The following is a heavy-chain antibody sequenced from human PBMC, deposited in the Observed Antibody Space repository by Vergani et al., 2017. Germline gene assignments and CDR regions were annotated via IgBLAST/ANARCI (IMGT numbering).Heavy chain of an antibody. Sequence: QVQLQESGPGLVKPSGTLSLTCAVSGGSISSSNWWSWVRQPPGKGLEWIGEIYHSGSTNSNPSLKSRVTISVDKSKNQFSLKLSSVTAADTAVYYCARVPYVVVVPAAIVDNYWGQGTLVTVSS. J-gene: IGHJ4*02. CDR2: IYHSGST. CDR1: GGSISSSNW. V-gene: IGHV4-4*02. CDR3: ARVPYVVVVPAAIVDNY. D-gene: IGHD2-2*02.